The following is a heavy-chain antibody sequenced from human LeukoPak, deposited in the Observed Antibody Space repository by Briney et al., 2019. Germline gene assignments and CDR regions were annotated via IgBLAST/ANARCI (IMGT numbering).Heavy chain of an antibody. V-gene: IGHV3-30*04. CDR1: GFTFSSYA. CDR3: ARDLGPVATAGTEFDY. CDR2: ISYDGSNK. J-gene: IGHJ4*02. D-gene: IGHD6-13*01. Sequence: GGSLRLSCAASGFTFSSYAMHWVRQAPGKGLEWVAVISYDGSNKYYADSVNGRFTISRDNSKNTLYLQMNSLRAEDSAVYYCARDLGPVATAGTEFDYWGQGTLVTVSS.